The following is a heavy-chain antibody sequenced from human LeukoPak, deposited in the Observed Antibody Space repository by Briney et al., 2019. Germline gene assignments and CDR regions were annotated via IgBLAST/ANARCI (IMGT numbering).Heavy chain of an antibody. J-gene: IGHJ4*02. V-gene: IGHV1-69*06. D-gene: IGHD5-12*01. CDR2: IIPIFGTA. CDR1: GGTFSSYA. CDR3: ARVVHGGYDHSVDY. Sequence: SVKVSCKASGGTFSSYAISWVRQAPGQGLEWMGGIIPIFGTANYAQKFQGRVTITADKSTSTAYMELSSLTSEDTAVYYCARVVHGGYDHSVDYWGQGTLVTVSS.